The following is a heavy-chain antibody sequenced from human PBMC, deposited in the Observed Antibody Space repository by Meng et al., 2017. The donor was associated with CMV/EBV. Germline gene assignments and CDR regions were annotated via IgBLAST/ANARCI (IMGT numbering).Heavy chain of an antibody. Sequence: QVPLQQWGAGLLKPSETLSLTCAVYGGSFSGYYWSWIRQPPGKGLEWIGEINHSGSTNYNPSLKSRVTISVDTSKNQFSLKLSSVTAADTAVYYCARGGIAADGPFDYWGQGTLVTVSS. CDR2: INHSGST. CDR1: GGSFSGYY. V-gene: IGHV4-34*01. D-gene: IGHD6-13*01. CDR3: ARGGIAADGPFDY. J-gene: IGHJ4*02.